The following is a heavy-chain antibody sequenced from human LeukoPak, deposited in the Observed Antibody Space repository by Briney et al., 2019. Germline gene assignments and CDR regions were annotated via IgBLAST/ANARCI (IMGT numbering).Heavy chain of an antibody. CDR3: ARTPQWIGKLVGRFEN. D-gene: IGHD3-10*01. CDR1: GFIFRSYA. J-gene: IGHJ4*02. CDR2: ITANGDAT. V-gene: IGHV3-23*01. Sequence: GGSLRLSCVGSGFIFRSYAVTWVRQAPGKGLEWVSSITANGDATYYADSVKGRFTISRDNSRNVLYLQMNSLRVEDTATYYCARTPQWIGKLVGRFENWGQGTLVVVSS.